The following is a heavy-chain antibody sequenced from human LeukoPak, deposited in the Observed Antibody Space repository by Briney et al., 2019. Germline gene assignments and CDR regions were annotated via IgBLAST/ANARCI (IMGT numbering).Heavy chain of an antibody. CDR3: AKEASMIVVVSHDY. J-gene: IGHJ4*02. Sequence: PGGSLRLSCAASGFTVSSNYMSWVRQAPGKGLEWVSAISGSGGSTYYADSVKGRFTISRDNSKNTLYLQMNSLRAEDTAVYYCAKEASMIVVVSHDYWGQGTLVTVSS. V-gene: IGHV3-23*01. CDR1: GFTVSSNY. CDR2: ISGSGGST. D-gene: IGHD3-22*01.